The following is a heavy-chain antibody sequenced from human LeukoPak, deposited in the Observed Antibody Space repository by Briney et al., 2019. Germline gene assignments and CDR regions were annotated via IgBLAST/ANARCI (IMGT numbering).Heavy chain of an antibody. J-gene: IGHJ6*03. CDR1: RYILTTYG. CDR2: ISGYNGNT. D-gene: IGHD2/OR15-2a*01. Sequence: ASVKVSCKASRYILTTYGISGVLQAPGQGLEWMGWISGYNGNTNYAHKVQGRATMTADTSTNTAYMELRSLRSDDTAVYYCARPRGRLCPPLQGDNYYYTDVWGKGTTVTVSS. CDR3: ARPRGRLCPPLQGDNYYYTDV. V-gene: IGHV1-18*01.